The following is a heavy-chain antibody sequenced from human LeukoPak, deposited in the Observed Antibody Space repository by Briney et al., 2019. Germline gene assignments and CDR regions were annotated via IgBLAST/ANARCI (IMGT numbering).Heavy chain of an antibody. CDR1: GGSFSGYY. CDR3: ARDSRRGYSYGDAFDI. J-gene: IGHJ3*02. V-gene: IGHV4-34*01. Sequence: SETLSLTCAVYGGSFSGYYWSWIRQPPGKGLEWIGEINHSGSTNYNPSLKSRVTISVDTSKNQFSLKLSSVTAADTAVYYCARDSRRGYSYGDAFDIWGQGTMVTVSS. CDR2: INHSGST. D-gene: IGHD5-18*01.